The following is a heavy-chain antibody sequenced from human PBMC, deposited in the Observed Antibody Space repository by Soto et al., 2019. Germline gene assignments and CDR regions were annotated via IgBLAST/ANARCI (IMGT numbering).Heavy chain of an antibody. D-gene: IGHD3-22*01. CDR2: ISGSGGST. Sequence: PGGSLRLSCAASGFTFSSYAMSWVRQAPGKGLEWVSAISGSGGSTYYADSVKGRFTISRDNSKNTLYLQMNSLRAEDTAVYYCAKGHRLMYYYDSSGYPLDYWGQGTLVTVSS. CDR3: AKGHRLMYYYDSSGYPLDY. CDR1: GFTFSSYA. V-gene: IGHV3-23*01. J-gene: IGHJ4*02.